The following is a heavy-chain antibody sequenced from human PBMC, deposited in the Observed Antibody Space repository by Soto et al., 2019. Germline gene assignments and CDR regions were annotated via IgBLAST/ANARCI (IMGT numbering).Heavy chain of an antibody. CDR1: GFTFSNYG. CDR3: AKKVTIYAVDPADY. Sequence: PGGSLRLSCAASGFTFSNYGMSWVRQAPGKGLEWVSVMSGSGDDAYYADSVKGRFTISRDNSKNMLYLQMNSLRAEDTAVYFCAKKVTIYAVDPADYWGQGPQVTVS. V-gene: IGHV3-23*01. J-gene: IGHJ4*02. D-gene: IGHD3-3*01. CDR2: MSGSGDDA.